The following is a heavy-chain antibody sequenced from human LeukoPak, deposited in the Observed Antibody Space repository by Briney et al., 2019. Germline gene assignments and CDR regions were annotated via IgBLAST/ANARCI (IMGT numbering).Heavy chain of an antibody. J-gene: IGHJ4*02. CDR3: ARGGALSGNYSGFDY. V-gene: IGHV3-13*01. CDR2: IGTAGDT. CDR1: GFTFSSYD. D-gene: IGHD1-26*01. Sequence: PGGSLRLSCAASGFTFSSYDMHWVRQATGKGLEWVSAIGTAGDTYYPGSVKGRFTISRENAKNSLYLQMNSLRAGDTAVYYCARGGALSGNYSGFDYWGQGTLVTVSS.